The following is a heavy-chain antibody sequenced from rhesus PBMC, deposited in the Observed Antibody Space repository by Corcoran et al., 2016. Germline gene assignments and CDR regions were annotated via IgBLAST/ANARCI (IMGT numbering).Heavy chain of an antibody. Sequence: QVQLQESGPGVVKPSETLPLTCAGSGGSISGYYLRTRIRRPPGQGLEWIGYIYGVSGSTSYNPSLKSLVIISIDTSKNQFSLKLSSVTAADTAVYYCARSGNYDAGYFDYWGQGVLVTVSS. CDR1: GGSISGYYL. CDR3: ARSGNYDAGYFDY. V-gene: IGHV4-143*01. CDR2: IYGVSGST. J-gene: IGHJ4*01. D-gene: IGHD4-35*01.